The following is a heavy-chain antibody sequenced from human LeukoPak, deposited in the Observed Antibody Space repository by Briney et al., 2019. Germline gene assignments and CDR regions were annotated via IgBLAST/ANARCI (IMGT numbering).Heavy chain of an antibody. CDR2: ISSSSSYI. Sequence: SGGSLRLSCAASGFTFSSYSMNWVRQAPGKGLEWVSSISSSSSYIYYADSVKGRFTISRDNAKNSLYLQMNSLRAEDTAVYYCAREARCSSTSCYTKSWGQGTLVTVSS. CDR3: AREARCSSTSCYTKS. CDR1: GFTFSSYS. J-gene: IGHJ5*02. V-gene: IGHV3-21*01. D-gene: IGHD2-2*02.